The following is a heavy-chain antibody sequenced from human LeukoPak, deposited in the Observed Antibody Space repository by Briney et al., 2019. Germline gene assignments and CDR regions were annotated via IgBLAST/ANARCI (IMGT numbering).Heavy chain of an antibody. Sequence: SETLSLTCTVSGGSISSYYWSWIRQPPGKGLEWIGYIYYSGSTNYNPSLKSRVTISVDTSKNQFSLKLSSVTAADTAVYYCASSWYAVSPYNWFDPWGQGTLVTVSP. J-gene: IGHJ5*02. CDR3: ASSWYAVSPYNWFDP. V-gene: IGHV4-59*08. CDR1: GGSISSYY. D-gene: IGHD6-13*01. CDR2: IYYSGST.